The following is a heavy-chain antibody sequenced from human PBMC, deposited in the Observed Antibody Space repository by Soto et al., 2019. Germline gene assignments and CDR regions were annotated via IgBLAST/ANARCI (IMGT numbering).Heavy chain of an antibody. Sequence: SETLSLTCTVSGGSISSNYWTWIRQPPGKGLEWIGYVYNSGSTNYNPSLKSRVTISEDTSKSQFSLKVNSMTAADTAVYYCARYRREAVAGYTLDNWGQGILVTASS. CDR2: VYNSGST. V-gene: IGHV4-59*01. CDR1: GGSISSNY. D-gene: IGHD6-13*01. CDR3: ARYRREAVAGYTLDN. J-gene: IGHJ4*02.